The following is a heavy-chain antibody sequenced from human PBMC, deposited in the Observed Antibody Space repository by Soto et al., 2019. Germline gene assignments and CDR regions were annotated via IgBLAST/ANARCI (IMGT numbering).Heavy chain of an antibody. CDR2: VYYTGFT. CDR1: GDSFSSSYY. V-gene: IGHV4-39*01. Sequence: QLQLQESGPGLVKPSETLSLTCTVSGDSFSSSYYWVWVRQPPGKGLECIGAVYYTGFTYYNPSLKSRLTISLDTSKNQFSLRLSSVTAADTAIYYYARLPVVVIALGYFDPWGPGTLVTVSS. CDR3: ARLPVVVIALGYFDP. J-gene: IGHJ5*02. D-gene: IGHD2-21*01.